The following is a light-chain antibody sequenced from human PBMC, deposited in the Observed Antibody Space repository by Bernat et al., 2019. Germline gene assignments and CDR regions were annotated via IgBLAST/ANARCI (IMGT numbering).Light chain of an antibody. Sequence: EIVMTQSPATLSVSPGERATLSCRASQSVSSNLAWYQQKPGQAPRLLIYGASTRATGIPARFSGSGSGTEFTLTISSLQPEDFGIYFCQQYNNWPPVTFGPGTKVGVK. V-gene: IGKV3-15*01. J-gene: IGKJ3*01. CDR1: QSVSSN. CDR3: QQYNNWPPVT. CDR2: GAS.